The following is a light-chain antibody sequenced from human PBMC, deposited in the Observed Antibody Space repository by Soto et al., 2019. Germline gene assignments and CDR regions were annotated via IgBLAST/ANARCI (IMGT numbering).Light chain of an antibody. J-gene: IGLJ3*02. V-gene: IGLV1-51*01. Sequence: QSVLTQSPSVSAAPGQKVTISCSGSSSNIGNNYVSWYQQLPGTAPKLLIYDNNKRPSGIPDRFSGSKSGTSGTLDITGLQTGDEADYYCATGDCSRPGEVFGGGTKLTVL. CDR2: DNN. CDR1: SSNIGNNY. CDR3: ATGDCSRPGEV.